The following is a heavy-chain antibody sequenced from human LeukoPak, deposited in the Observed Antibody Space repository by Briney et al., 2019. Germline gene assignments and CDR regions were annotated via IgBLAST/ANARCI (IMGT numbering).Heavy chain of an antibody. CDR2: ISDKGKKI. V-gene: IGHV3-11*04. CDR3: ARDHYGLTSYPNP. CDR1: GFIFSDFY. D-gene: IGHD3-10*01. Sequence: PGGSLRLSCSDSGFIFSDFYMNWLRLAPGRGLEWVSYISDKGKKIYYADSVKGRFTLSRDNAENSLFLQMNSLRAEDTAVYYCARDHYGLTSYPNPWGQGTLVTVSS. J-gene: IGHJ5*02.